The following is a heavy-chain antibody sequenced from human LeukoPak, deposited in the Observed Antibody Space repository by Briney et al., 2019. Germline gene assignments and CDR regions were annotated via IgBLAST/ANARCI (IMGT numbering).Heavy chain of an antibody. V-gene: IGHV4-34*01. Sequence: SETLSLTCAVYGGSFSGYYWSWIRQSPGKGLEWIGEINHSGSTNYNPSLKSRVTISVDTSKNQFSLKLSSVTAADTAVYYCAKGSGWYYVSFDYWGQGTLVTVSS. CDR1: GGSFSGYY. CDR2: INHSGST. D-gene: IGHD6-19*01. CDR3: AKGSGWYYVSFDY. J-gene: IGHJ4*02.